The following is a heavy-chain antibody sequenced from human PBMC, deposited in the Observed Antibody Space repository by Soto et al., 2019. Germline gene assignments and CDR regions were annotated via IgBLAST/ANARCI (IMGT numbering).Heavy chain of an antibody. CDR3: AIRSLVFRVVAMGGLDV. J-gene: IGHJ6*01. V-gene: IGHV1-69*14. Sequence: QVQLVQSGAELKKPGSSVRVSCQASGGTFSSYSVNWERQAPVQGLEWMGGILPIIPTADHAQRFQGRVTITADKSANAALMERLRLRSDGPAVYYCAIRSLVFRVVAMGGLDVWGQGLTVTVPS. D-gene: IGHD3-3*01. CDR1: GGTFSSYS. CDR2: ILPIIPTA.